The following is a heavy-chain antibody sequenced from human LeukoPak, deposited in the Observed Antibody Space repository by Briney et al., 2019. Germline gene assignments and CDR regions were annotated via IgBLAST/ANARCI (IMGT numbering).Heavy chain of an antibody. Sequence: SVKVSCKAPGGTFSSYAISWVRQAPGQGLEWMGRIIPIFGTANYAQKFQGRVTITTDESTSTAYMELSSLRSEDTAVYYCASENYYDSSGYLDFIRWGQGTLVTVSS. CDR3: ASENYYDSSGYLDFIR. CDR2: IIPIFGTA. V-gene: IGHV1-69*05. J-gene: IGHJ4*02. CDR1: GGTFSSYA. D-gene: IGHD3-22*01.